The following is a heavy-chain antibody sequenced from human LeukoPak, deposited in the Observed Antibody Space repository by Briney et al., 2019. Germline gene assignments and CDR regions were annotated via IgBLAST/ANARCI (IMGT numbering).Heavy chain of an antibody. CDR2: IYYSGST. V-gene: IGHV4-31*03. Sequence: SETLSLTCTVSGGSISSGGYYWSWIRQHPEKGLEWIGYIYYSGSTYYNPSLKSRVTISIDTSKNQFSLKLSSVTAADTAVYYCARAPLGYCSSTSCPFDYWGQGTLVTISS. D-gene: IGHD2-2*01. J-gene: IGHJ4*02. CDR1: GGSISSGGYY. CDR3: ARAPLGYCSSTSCPFDY.